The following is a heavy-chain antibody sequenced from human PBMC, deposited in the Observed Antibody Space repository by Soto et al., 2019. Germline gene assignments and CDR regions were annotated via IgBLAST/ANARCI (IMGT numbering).Heavy chain of an antibody. CDR2: ISSSSSTI. D-gene: IGHD3-22*01. Sequence: PGGSQRLSCAASGFTFSSYSMNWVRQAPGKGLEWVSYISSSSSTIYYADSVKGRFTISRDNAKNSLYLQMNSLRDEDTAVYYCARDDDSSGYYSPAPSYWGQGTLVTVSS. V-gene: IGHV3-48*02. CDR3: ARDDDSSGYYSPAPSY. J-gene: IGHJ4*02. CDR1: GFTFSSYS.